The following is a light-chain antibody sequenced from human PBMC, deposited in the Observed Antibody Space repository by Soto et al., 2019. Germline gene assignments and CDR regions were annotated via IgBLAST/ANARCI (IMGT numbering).Light chain of an antibody. CDR1: QSVSSSY. V-gene: IGKV3-15*01. CDR3: QQYNTWPPIT. Sequence: EIVLTQSPATLSLSPGERATLSCRASQSVSSSYLAWYQQKPGQAPRLLIYGASTRATGIPARFSGSGSGTEFTLTISSPQSVDFAVYYCQQYNTWPPITFGQGTRLEIK. J-gene: IGKJ5*01. CDR2: GAS.